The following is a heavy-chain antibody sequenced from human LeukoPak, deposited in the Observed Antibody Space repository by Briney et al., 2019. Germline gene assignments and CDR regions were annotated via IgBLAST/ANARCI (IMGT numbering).Heavy chain of an antibody. D-gene: IGHD2-8*01. Sequence: ASVKVSCKASGYTFTSYGISWVRRAPGQGLEWMGWISAYNGNTNYAQKLQGRVTMTTDTSTSTAYMELRSLRSDDTAVYYCARDMEWGYCTNGVCPTSDYWGQGTLVTVSS. V-gene: IGHV1-18*01. CDR3: ARDMEWGYCTNGVCPTSDY. J-gene: IGHJ4*02. CDR2: ISAYNGNT. CDR1: GYTFTSYG.